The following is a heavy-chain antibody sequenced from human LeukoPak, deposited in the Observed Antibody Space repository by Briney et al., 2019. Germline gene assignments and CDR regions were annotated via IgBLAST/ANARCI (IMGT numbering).Heavy chain of an antibody. J-gene: IGHJ4*02. V-gene: IGHV3-30*02. Sequence: GGSLRLSCAASGFTFSSYGMHWVRQAPGKGLEWVAFIRYDGSNKYYADSVEGRFTISRDNSKNTLYLQMNSLRAEDTAVYYCAKEPATPFDYWGQGTLVTVSS. CDR3: AKEPATPFDY. D-gene: IGHD1-26*01. CDR2: IRYDGSNK. CDR1: GFTFSSYG.